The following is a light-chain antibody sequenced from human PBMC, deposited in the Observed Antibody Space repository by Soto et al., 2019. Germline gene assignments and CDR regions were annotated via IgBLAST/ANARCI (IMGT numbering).Light chain of an antibody. CDR1: QSISTW. CDR2: KAS. Sequence: DVQMTQSPSTLSASVGDRVTITCRASQSISTWLAWYQQKPGKAPKLLIYKASGLESGVPSRFSGSGSGTEFTLTISSLQPDDFATYYCQQYNNYSWTFGQGTKVEIK. J-gene: IGKJ1*01. CDR3: QQYNNYSWT. V-gene: IGKV1-5*03.